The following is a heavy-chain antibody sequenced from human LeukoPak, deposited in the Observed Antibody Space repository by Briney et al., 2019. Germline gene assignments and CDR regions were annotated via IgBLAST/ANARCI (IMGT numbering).Heavy chain of an antibody. Sequence: GASVKVSCKASGYTFTTYGISWVRQAPGQGLEWMGWISAYNGNTNYAQKLQGRVTMTTDTSTSIAYMELRSLRSDDTAVYYCARAPHSYYDSSEPEYYFDYWGQGTLVTVSS. CDR3: ARAPHSYYDSSEPEYYFDY. D-gene: IGHD3-22*01. CDR2: ISAYNGNT. V-gene: IGHV1-18*01. CDR1: GYTFTTYG. J-gene: IGHJ4*02.